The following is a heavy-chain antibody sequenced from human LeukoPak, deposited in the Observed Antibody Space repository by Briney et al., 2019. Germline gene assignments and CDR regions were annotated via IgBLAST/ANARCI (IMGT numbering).Heavy chain of an antibody. Sequence: GGSLRLSCAASGFTFSSYAMSWVRQAPGKGLEWVSSISGSGGSTYYADSVKGRFTISRDNAKNSLYLQMNSLRAEDTAVYYCARWAGNDFWSGYNYFDYWGQGTLVTVSS. CDR1: GFTFSSYA. D-gene: IGHD3-3*01. CDR3: ARWAGNDFWSGYNYFDY. V-gene: IGHV3-23*01. CDR2: ISGSGGST. J-gene: IGHJ4*02.